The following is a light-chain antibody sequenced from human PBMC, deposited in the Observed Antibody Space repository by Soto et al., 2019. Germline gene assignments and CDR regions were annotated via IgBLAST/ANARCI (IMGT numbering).Light chain of an antibody. CDR1: SSDVGSYNL. V-gene: IGLV2-23*01. J-gene: IGLJ1*01. CDR3: CSYAGSYV. CDR2: EGS. Sequence: QSALTQPASLSGSPGQSITISCTGTSSDVGSYNLASWYQQHPGKAPKLMIYEGSKRPSGVSNRFSGSKSGNTASLTISGLQAEDEADYYCCSYAGSYVFGTGTKVTVL.